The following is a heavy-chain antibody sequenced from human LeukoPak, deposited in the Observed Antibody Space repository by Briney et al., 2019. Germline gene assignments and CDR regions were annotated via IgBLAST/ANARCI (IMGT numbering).Heavy chain of an antibody. J-gene: IGHJ4*02. CDR3: ARGRRKLLRFLEWFRFDY. CDR2: INHSGST. Sequence: SETLSLTCAVYGGSFSGYYWSWIRQPPGKGLEWIGEINHSGSTNYNPSLKSRVTISVDTSKNQFSLKLSSATAADTAVYYCARGRRKLLRFLEWFRFDYWGQGTLVTVSS. D-gene: IGHD3-3*01. CDR1: GGSFSGYY. V-gene: IGHV4-34*01.